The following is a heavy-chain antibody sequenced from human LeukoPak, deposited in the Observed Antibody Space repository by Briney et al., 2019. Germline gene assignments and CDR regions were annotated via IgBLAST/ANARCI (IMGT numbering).Heavy chain of an antibody. D-gene: IGHD3-9*01. CDR1: GGSVTSSDYC. V-gene: IGHV4-39*01. CDR2: MSYGGNT. J-gene: IGHJ5*02. CDR3: ARRPYDILTGYPFAP. Sequence: SETLSLTCTVSGGSVTSSDYCWGWIRQPPGKGLEWIGSMSYGGNTDYNPFLKSRVTMSIDTSKNQFFLKLSSVTAADTAVYYCARRPYDILTGYPFAPWGQGTLVAVSS.